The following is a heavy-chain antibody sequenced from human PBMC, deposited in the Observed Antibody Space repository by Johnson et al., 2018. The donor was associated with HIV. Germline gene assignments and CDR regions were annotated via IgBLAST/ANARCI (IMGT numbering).Heavy chain of an antibody. CDR3: SRQQYYDSSGQGGGLDI. J-gene: IGHJ3*02. CDR2: IDWNGGRQ. Sequence: VQLVESGGGLVQPGGSLRLSCAASGFTFDDYGMTWVRQAPGKGLEWVSGIDWNGGRQAYVDSVKGRFTISRANAKNSLYMEMNSLRAEDTALYYCSRQQYYDSSGQGGGLDIWDQGTMVTVSS. CDR1: GFTFDDYG. D-gene: IGHD3-22*01. V-gene: IGHV3-20*04.